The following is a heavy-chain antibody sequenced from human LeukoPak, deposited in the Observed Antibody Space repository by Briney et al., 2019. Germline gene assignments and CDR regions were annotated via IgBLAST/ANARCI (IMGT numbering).Heavy chain of an antibody. Sequence: GGSLRLSCAASGFTFSDFWVEWFRQAPGKGLEWVANINKDGSDKYYMDSVTGRFSISRDNAKNSLSLQMNSLRAEDTAVYYCARDPLLYGSGPPPVGVWGQGTLVTVSS. D-gene: IGHD3-10*01. V-gene: IGHV3-7*03. CDR2: INKDGSDK. J-gene: IGHJ4*02. CDR3: ARDPLLYGSGPPPVGV. CDR1: GFTFSDFW.